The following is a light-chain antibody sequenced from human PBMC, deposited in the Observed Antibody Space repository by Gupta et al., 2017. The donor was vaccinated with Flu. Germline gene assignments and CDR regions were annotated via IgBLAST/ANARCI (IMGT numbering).Light chain of an antibody. J-gene: IGLJ2*01. CDR3: SSYASSGAL. CDR1: RRDIGSYNL. CDR2: DVT. Sequence: GARRDIGSYNLFSLYQQHPCKAPKLMMYDVTSRPSGVSVRFFGSKSGNTASLTISGLRAEDEAHYYCSSYASSGALFGGGTRVTVL. V-gene: IGLV2-14*03.